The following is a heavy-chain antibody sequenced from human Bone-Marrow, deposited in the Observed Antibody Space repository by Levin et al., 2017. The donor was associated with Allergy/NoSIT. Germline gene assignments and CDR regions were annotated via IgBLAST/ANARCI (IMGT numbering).Heavy chain of an antibody. CDR3: ARRAPYYYGSGYFDY. Sequence: SQTLSLTCTVSGGSISSYYWSWIRQPPGKGLEWIGYIYYSGSTNYNPSLKSRVTISVDTSKNQFSLKLSSVTAADTAVYYCARRAPYYYGSGYFDYWGQGTLVTVSS. D-gene: IGHD3-10*01. J-gene: IGHJ4*02. CDR2: IYYSGST. V-gene: IGHV4-59*08. CDR1: GGSISSYY.